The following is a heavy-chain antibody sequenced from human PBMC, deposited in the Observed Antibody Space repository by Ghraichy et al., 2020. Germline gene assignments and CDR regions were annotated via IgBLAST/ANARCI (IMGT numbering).Heavy chain of an antibody. V-gene: IGHV3-48*01. CDR3: ARQITYYYDSSDYQTLD. J-gene: IGHJ4*02. CDR1: GFTFSSYS. Sequence: LSLTCAASGFTFSSYSMNWVRQAPGKGLEWVSYISSSSSTIFYADSVKGRFTISRDNAKNSLYLQMNSLRAEDTAVYYCARQITYYYDSSDYQTLDWGQGTLVTVSS. D-gene: IGHD3-22*01. CDR2: ISSSSSTI.